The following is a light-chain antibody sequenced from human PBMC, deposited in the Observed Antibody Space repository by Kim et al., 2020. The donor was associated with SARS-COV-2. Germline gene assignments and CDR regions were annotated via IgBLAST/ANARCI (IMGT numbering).Light chain of an antibody. J-gene: IGLJ2*01. CDR1: SLRSYY. V-gene: IGLV3-19*01. Sequence: SSELTQDPAVSVALGQTVRITCQGDSLRSYYASWYQKKPGQAPVLVIYGKNNRPSGIPDRFSGSSSGNTASLTITGAQAEDEADYYCNSRDSSANRKVVFGGGTQLTVL. CDR2: GKN. CDR3: NSRDSSANRKVV.